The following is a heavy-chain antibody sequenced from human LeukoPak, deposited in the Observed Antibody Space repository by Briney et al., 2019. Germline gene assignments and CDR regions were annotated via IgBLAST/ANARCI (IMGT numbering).Heavy chain of an antibody. CDR3: ASTKNSDYSNLAY. Sequence: ASVKVSCKASGYTFTSYYMHWVRQAPGQGLEWMGIINPSGGSTSYAQKFQRRVTMIRDTSTSTVYMELSSLRSEDTAVYHCASTKNSDYSNLAYWGQGTLVTVSS. CDR1: GYTFTSYY. J-gene: IGHJ4*02. CDR2: INPSGGST. V-gene: IGHV1-46*01. D-gene: IGHD4-11*01.